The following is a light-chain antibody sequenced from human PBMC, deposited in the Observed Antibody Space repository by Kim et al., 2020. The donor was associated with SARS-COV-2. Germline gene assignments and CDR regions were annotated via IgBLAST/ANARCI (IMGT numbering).Light chain of an antibody. J-gene: IGKJ2*01. V-gene: IGKV1-33*01. CDR1: QDISNY. CDR2: DAS. CDR3: QHYFNFPYT. Sequence: SASVGDRVTITCQASQDISNYLNWYQQKSGEGPKLLIYDASSLDTGVPSKFSGRRSGTEFTFTISSLEPEDIGTYFCQHYFNFPYTFGQGTKLEI.